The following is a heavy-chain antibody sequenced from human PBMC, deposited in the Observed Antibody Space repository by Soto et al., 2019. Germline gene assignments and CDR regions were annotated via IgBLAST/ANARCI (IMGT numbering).Heavy chain of an antibody. J-gene: IGHJ6*03. CDR1: GFTFSSYD. CDR3: ARDRGYCNGGSCYYMDV. Sequence: EVQLVESGGGLVQPGGSLRLSCAASGFTFSSYDMNWVRQAPGKGLEWISYISTSSRAIHYADSVKGRFTISRDNVKNSLYLQMNSLKDEDTAVYYCARDRGYCNGGSCYYMDVWGKATTGTVSS. V-gene: IGHV3-48*02. D-gene: IGHD2-15*01. CDR2: ISTSSRAI.